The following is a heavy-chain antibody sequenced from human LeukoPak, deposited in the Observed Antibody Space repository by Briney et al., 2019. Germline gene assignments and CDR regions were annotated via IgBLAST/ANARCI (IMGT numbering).Heavy chain of an antibody. J-gene: IGHJ4*02. CDR3: ARLAARLFDY. CDR2: IYYSGST. V-gene: IGHV4-59*11. D-gene: IGHD6-6*01. Sequence: SETLSLTCTVSGGPISSHYWSWIRQPPGKGLEWIGYIYYSGSTNYNPSLKSRVTISVDTSKNQFSLKLSSVTAADTAVYYCARLAARLFDYWGQGTLVTVSS. CDR1: GGPISSHY.